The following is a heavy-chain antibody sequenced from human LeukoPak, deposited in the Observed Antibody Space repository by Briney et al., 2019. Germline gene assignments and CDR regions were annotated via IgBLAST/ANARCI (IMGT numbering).Heavy chain of an antibody. D-gene: IGHD3-10*02. J-gene: IGHJ3*02. CDR1: GGSFSGYY. Sequence: SETLSLTCAVYGGSFSGYYWSWIRQPPGKGLEWIGEINHSGSTNYNPSLKSRVTISVDTSKNQFPLKLSSVTAADTAVYYCARRSTYYYVGGAFDIWGQGTMVTVSS. CDR3: ARRSTYYYVGGAFDI. V-gene: IGHV4-34*01. CDR2: INHSGST.